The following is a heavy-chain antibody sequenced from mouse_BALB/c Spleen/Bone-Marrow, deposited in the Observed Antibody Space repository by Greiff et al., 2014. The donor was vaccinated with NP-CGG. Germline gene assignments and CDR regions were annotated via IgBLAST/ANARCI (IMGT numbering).Heavy chain of an antibody. CDR1: GYTFTDYK. CDR3: TIVAY. Sequence: VQGVESGAELVRPGTSVTLSCKASGYTFTDYKMHWVKQTPVHGLEWIGLIDPETGGTAYNQRFKGKAIMTADKSSSTAYMDLRSLTSEDSAVYYCTIVAYWGQGTLVTVSA. V-gene: IGHV1-15*01. CDR2: IDPETGGT. J-gene: IGHJ3*01.